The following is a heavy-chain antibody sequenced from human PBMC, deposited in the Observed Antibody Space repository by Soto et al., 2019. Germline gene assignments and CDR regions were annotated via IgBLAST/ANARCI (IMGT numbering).Heavy chain of an antibody. CDR1: GGTFSSYA. J-gene: IGHJ3*02. D-gene: IGHD2-8*01. V-gene: IGHV1-69*01. CDR2: IIPIFGTA. CDR3: ARAPRYHIVLMVYAIPDAFDI. Sequence: QVQLVQSGAEVQKPGSSVKVSCKASGGTFSSYAISWVRQAPGQGLEWMGGIIPIFGTANYAQKFQGRVTIAADESTSTAYMELSSLRSEDTAVYYCARAPRYHIVLMVYAIPDAFDIWGQGTMVTVSS.